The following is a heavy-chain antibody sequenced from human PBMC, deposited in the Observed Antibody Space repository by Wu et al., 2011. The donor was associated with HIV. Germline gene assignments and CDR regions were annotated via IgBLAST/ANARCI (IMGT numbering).Heavy chain of an antibody. CDR2: ISPNNGET. J-gene: IGHJ6*02. V-gene: IGHV1-18*01. Sequence: QVQLVQSGAEVKKPGASVRVSCKTSGYPFSRYGISWVRQAPGQGLVWMAWISPNNGETKYGQKFQGRLTVTSDTSTSTAYMEVRSLRSDDTAVYYCARDGEYQVLHHYYTVWTSGPREHGHR. D-gene: IGHD3-10*01. CDR3: ARDGEYQVLHHYYTVWTS. CDR1: GYPFSRYG.